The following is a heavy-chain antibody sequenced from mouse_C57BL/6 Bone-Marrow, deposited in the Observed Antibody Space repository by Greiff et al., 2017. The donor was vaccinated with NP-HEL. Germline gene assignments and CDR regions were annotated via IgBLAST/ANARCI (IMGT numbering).Heavy chain of an antibody. CDR2: IDPSDSYT. CDR3: ARPSGSSPHYYAMDY. D-gene: IGHD1-1*01. J-gene: IGHJ4*01. Sequence: QVQLQQPGAELVRPGTSVKLSCKASGYTFTSYWMHWVKQRPGQGLEWIGVIDPSDSYTNYNQKFKGKATLTVDTSSSTAYMQLRSLTSEDSAVYYCARPSGSSPHYYAMDYWGQGTSVTVSS. CDR1: GYTFTSYW. V-gene: IGHV1-59*01.